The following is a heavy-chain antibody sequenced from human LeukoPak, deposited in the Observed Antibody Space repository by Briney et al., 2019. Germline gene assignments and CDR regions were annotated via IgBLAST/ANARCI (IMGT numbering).Heavy chain of an antibody. V-gene: IGHV1-8*01. CDR1: GYTFTSYD. D-gene: IGHD1-7*01. CDR2: MSPNSGDT. J-gene: IGHJ6*02. Sequence: ASVKVSCKASGYTFTSYDFNWVRQATGQRPEWMGWMSPNSGDTGYAQKFQDRVTMTRNTSISTVYMELSSLRSEDTAVYYCARDRELESQEGGYYYGMDVWGQGTTVTVSS. CDR3: ARDRELESQEGGYYYGMDV.